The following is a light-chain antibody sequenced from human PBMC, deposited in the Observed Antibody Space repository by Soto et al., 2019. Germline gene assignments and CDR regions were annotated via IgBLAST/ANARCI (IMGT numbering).Light chain of an antibody. Sequence: EIVMTQSPATLSVSPGERATLSCRASQPVSSNFAWYRQKPGQPPTLVIYGASTRATGIPARFSGSGSGTQFTLAISSLQSEDFAVYYCRQYNKWPYTFGLGTKLEVK. CDR2: GAS. J-gene: IGKJ2*01. V-gene: IGKV3-15*01. CDR1: QPVSSN. CDR3: RQYNKWPYT.